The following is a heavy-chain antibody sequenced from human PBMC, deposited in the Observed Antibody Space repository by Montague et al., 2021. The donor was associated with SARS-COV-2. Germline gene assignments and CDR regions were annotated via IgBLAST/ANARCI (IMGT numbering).Heavy chain of an antibody. Sequence: SETLSLTCAVHGSSFSGYYWNWIRQSPGKGLEWTGEINHGGSTKFSPSLKGRLTISTDTSKNQFSLKLTSVAAADTAVYYCARLRDGVVPSPILGVGPFYSYYYMDVWGRGTPVTVSS. D-gene: IGHD3-10*01. J-gene: IGHJ6*03. V-gene: IGHV4-34*01. CDR2: INHGGST. CDR3: ARLRDGVVPSPILGVGPFYSYYYMDV. CDR1: GSSFSGYY.